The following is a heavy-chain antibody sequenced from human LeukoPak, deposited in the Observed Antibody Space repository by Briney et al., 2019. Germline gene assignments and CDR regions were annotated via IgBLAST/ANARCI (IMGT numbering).Heavy chain of an antibody. CDR3: ARAAYGSGTYFTRSFDY. CDR2: ISPGDSDT. V-gene: IGHV5-51*01. D-gene: IGHD3-10*01. CDR1: GYSFATYW. J-gene: IGHJ4*02. Sequence: GESLKISCTGSGYSFATYWIGWVRQLPGKGLELMGTISPGDSDTRYSPSFQGQVTISADKSVSTAYLQWSSLKASDTAMYYCARAAYGSGTYFTRSFDYWGQGTLVTVSS.